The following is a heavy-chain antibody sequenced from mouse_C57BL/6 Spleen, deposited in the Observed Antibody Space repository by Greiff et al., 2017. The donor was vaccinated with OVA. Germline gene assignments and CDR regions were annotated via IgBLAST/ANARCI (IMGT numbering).Heavy chain of an antibody. D-gene: IGHD3-2*02. J-gene: IGHJ4*01. CDR2: IDPETGGT. V-gene: IGHV1-15*01. CDR3: TRRQLRLRYYAMDY. Sequence: VQLQQSGAELVRPGASVTLSCKASGYTFTDYEMHWVKQTPVHGLEWIGAIDPETGGTAYNQKFKGKAILTADKSSSTAYMELRSLTSEDSAVYYCTRRQLRLRYYAMDYWGQGTSVTVSS. CDR1: GYTFTDYE.